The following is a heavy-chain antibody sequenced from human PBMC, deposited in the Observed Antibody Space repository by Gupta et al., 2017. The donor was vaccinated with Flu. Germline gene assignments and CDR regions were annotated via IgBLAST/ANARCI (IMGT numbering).Heavy chain of an antibody. CDR1: GFTVSSNY. J-gene: IGHJ2*01. D-gene: IGHD3-22*01. V-gene: IGHV3-53*04. CDR2: IYSGGST. CDR3: ARGTYYYDSSGYYGWYFDL. Sequence: EVQLVESGGGLVQPGGSLRLSCAASGFTVSSNYMSWVRQAPGNGLEWVSVIYSGGSTYYADSVKGRFTISRHNSKNTLYLQTNSLRAEDTAVYYCARGTYYYDSSGYYGWYFDLWGRGTLVTVSS.